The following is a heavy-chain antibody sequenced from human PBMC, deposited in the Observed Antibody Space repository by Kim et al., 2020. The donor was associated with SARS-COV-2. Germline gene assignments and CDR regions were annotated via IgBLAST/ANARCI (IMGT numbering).Heavy chain of an antibody. CDR3: AKDLGYRKYYYYYGMDV. Sequence: SVKARFTVSRDNAKNSLYLQINNLRPEDTALYFCAKDLGYRKYYYYYGMDVWGQGTTVTVSS. V-gene: IGHV3-9*01. D-gene: IGHD5-18*01. J-gene: IGHJ6*02.